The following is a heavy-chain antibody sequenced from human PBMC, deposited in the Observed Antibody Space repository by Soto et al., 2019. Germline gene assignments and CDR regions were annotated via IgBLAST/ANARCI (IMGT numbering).Heavy chain of an antibody. Sequence: SETLSLTCTVSGGSISSSYWSWIRQPPGKGLEWIGYIYYSGSTNYNPSLMSRVTISVDTSKNQFSLKLSSVTAADTAVYYCSGGKSGYYLYYWGQGTLVTISS. CDR3: SGGKSGYYLYY. D-gene: IGHD3-3*01. CDR1: GGSISSSY. V-gene: IGHV4-59*01. CDR2: IYYSGST. J-gene: IGHJ4*02.